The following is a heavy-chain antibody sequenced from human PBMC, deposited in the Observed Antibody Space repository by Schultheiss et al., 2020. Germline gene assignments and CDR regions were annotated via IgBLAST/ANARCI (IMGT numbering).Heavy chain of an antibody. Sequence: SETLSLTCTVSGGSISSSSYYWGWIRQPPGKGLEWIGYIYYSGSTYYNPSLKSRVTISVDTSKNQFSLKLSSVTAADTAVYYCARVTRGTANTQYYYYYGMDVWGQGTTVTVSS. V-gene: IGHV4-31*03. CDR1: GGSISSSSYY. CDR3: ARVTRGTANTQYYYYYGMDV. D-gene: IGHD2-21*02. CDR2: IYYSGST. J-gene: IGHJ6*02.